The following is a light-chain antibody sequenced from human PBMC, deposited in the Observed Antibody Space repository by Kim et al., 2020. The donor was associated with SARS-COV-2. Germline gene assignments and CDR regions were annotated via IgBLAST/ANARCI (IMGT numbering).Light chain of an antibody. Sequence: GQSITITFTGTSSAVGGYNYVSCYQQQPGKAPKLMIYDVSNPPSGVSNRFSGSKSGNTASLTISGLQAEDEADYYCSSYTSSSTRVFGGGTQLTVL. V-gene: IGLV2-14*03. J-gene: IGLJ3*02. CDR2: DVS. CDR3: SSYTSSSTRV. CDR1: SSAVGGYNY.